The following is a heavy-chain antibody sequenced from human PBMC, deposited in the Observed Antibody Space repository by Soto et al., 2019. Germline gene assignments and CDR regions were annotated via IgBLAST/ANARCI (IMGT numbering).Heavy chain of an antibody. D-gene: IGHD3-3*01. J-gene: IGHJ6*02. V-gene: IGHV3-23*01. CDR1: GFTFSTSA. Sequence: GGSLRLSCTVSGFTFSTSAMSWVRQAPGRGLEWVSGISGSGAGTYYADSVKGRFTISRDNSKNTLYLQMSGLRAEDAAVYYCAKRPTVFGAVISFDYYYGMYVWGQGTPVTVSS. CDR3: AKRPTVFGAVISFDYYYGMYV. CDR2: ISGSGAGT.